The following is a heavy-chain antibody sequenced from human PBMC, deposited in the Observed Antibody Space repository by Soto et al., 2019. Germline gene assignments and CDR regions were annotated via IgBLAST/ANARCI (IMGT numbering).Heavy chain of an antibody. V-gene: IGHV3-23*01. Sequence: EVQLLESGGGFIHPGGSLRLSCAASGFSFSSFAMNWVRQAPGKGLEWVSIISGSADSTLYADSVKGRFTISRDNSKSPLYLQINSLRAEDTAVYYCAKTRGAMIYAISVYGMDVWGQGTTVTVSS. D-gene: IGHD2-8*01. CDR3: AKTRGAMIYAISVYGMDV. CDR2: ISGSADST. CDR1: GFSFSSFA. J-gene: IGHJ6*02.